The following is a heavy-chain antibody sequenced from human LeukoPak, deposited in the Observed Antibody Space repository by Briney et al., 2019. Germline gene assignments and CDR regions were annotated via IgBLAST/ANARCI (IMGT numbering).Heavy chain of an antibody. J-gene: IGHJ4*02. CDR2: ISYDGRKM. Sequence: PGGSLRLSCVASGFTFSDYGIHWVRQAPGKGLEWVAVISYDGRKMKYADSVKGRFTISRDNSKDTLSLHMNTLRTEDTAVYYCARGGIGVAGDFEYWGQGTLVTVSS. D-gene: IGHD6-19*01. CDR3: ARGGIGVAGDFEY. CDR1: GFTFSDYG. V-gene: IGHV3-30*03.